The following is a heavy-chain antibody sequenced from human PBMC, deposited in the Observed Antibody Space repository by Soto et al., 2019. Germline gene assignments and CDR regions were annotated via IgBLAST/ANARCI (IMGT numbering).Heavy chain of an antibody. V-gene: IGHV3-30*03. J-gene: IGHJ4*02. CDR1: GFTVSSYG. Sequence: GGSLRLSCAASGFTVSSYGMHWVRQAPGKGLEWVAVISYDGSEKYHADSVKGRFTISRDNSKNTLYLQMNSLRAEDTAVYYCARKPETGTTVPFDYWGQGTLVTVSS. D-gene: IGHD1-1*01. CDR3: ARKPETGTTVPFDY. CDR2: ISYDGSEK.